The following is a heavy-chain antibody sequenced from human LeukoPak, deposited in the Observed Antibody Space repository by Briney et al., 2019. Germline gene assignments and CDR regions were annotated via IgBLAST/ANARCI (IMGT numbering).Heavy chain of an antibody. CDR2: INHSGST. J-gene: IGHJ6*02. CDR1: GGSFSGYY. V-gene: IGHV4-34*01. D-gene: IGHD3-10*01. CDR3: AVFRGGLGYYYYYYGMDV. Sequence: SETLSLTCAVYGGSFSGYYWSWIRQPPGKGLEWIGEINHSGSTNYNPSLKSRVTISVDTSKNQFSLKLSSVTAADTAVYYCAVFRGGLGYYYYYYGMDVWGQGTTVTVSS.